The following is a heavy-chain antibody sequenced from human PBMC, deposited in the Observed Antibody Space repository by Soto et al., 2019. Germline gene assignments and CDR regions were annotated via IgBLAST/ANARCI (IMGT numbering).Heavy chain of an antibody. CDR1: GFSFEIYW. J-gene: IGHJ4*02. CDR2: INPDGSGE. CDR3: ARENWFFDY. Sequence: EVHLVESGGGLVQPGGSLRLSCAASGFSFEIYWMGWVRQAPGKGLEWVANINPDGSGEYYLDSVKGRFTISRDNAKNSAYLQTNSLVGDDTAVYYCARENWFFDYWGQGTPVTVSS. D-gene: IGHD3-10*01. V-gene: IGHV3-7*01.